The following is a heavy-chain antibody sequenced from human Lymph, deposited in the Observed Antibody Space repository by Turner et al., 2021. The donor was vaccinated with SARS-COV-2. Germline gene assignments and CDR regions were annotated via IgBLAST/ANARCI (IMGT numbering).Heavy chain of an antibody. CDR3: ARDSSSGWQFDY. Sequence: QLQLVQSGAEMRSPGASVKVSCKASGYTFTGYYMHWVRQAPGQGLEWMGWINPNSGGTYYAQKFQGRVTMTRDTSISTAYMELSRLRSDDTAVYYGARDSSSGWQFDYWGQGTLVTVSS. V-gene: IGHV1-2*02. J-gene: IGHJ4*02. D-gene: IGHD6-19*01. CDR2: INPNSGGT. CDR1: GYTFTGYY.